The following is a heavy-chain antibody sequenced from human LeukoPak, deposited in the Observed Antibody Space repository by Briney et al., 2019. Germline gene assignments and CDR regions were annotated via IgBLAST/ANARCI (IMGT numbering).Heavy chain of an antibody. CDR2: ISGSGGNT. CDR1: GFTFHDYD. Sequence: GGSLRLSCAASGFTFHDYDMSWVRQSPGKGLEWVSAISGSGGNTYYADSVKGRFTISRDNSKNTLYFQMNSLRAEDTAVYYCATGRDAYKSGCWGQGTLVTVSS. CDR3: ATGRDAYKSGC. V-gene: IGHV3-23*01. D-gene: IGHD5-24*01. J-gene: IGHJ4*02.